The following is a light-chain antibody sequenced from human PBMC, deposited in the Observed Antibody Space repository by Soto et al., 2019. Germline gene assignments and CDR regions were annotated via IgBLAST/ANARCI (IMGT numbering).Light chain of an antibody. J-gene: IGKJ4*01. CDR1: RGVSNR. Sequence: EILMTQSPATLSVSPGERVTFSCRASRGVSNRLAWYQHKPGQAPRLLISGASTGASGVPPRFSGSGSGKEFTLTVDSLQSEDIAAYYCQQYYNWPVTFGGGTKVDIK. V-gene: IGKV3-15*01. CDR3: QQYYNWPVT. CDR2: GAS.